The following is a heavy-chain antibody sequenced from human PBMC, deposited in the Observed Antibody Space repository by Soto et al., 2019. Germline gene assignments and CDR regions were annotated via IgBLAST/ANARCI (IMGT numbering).Heavy chain of an antibody. CDR3: ARVNFRGSGYYFDD. CDR2: IYYSGST. D-gene: IGHD1-20*01. CDR1: GGSISSYY. Sequence: PSETLSLTCTVSGGSISSYYWSWIRQPPGKGLEWIGYIYYSGSTNYNPSLKSRVTISVDTSKNQFSLKLSSVTAADTAVYYCARVNFRGSGYYFDDWGQGTRVTVSS. V-gene: IGHV4-59*01. J-gene: IGHJ4*02.